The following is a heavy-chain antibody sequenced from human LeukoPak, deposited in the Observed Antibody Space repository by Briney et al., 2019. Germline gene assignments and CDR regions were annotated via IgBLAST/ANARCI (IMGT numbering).Heavy chain of an antibody. V-gene: IGHV3-23*01. Sequence: PGGTLRLSCAASGFTFSGHGMNWVRQAPGKGLEWVSGITGSGATTYYADSVKGRSTISRDNSKNTLYLQMNSLRAEETAVYYCAKRPAFDYYDSSGYYYEYWYFDLWGRGTLVTVSS. D-gene: IGHD3-22*01. CDR3: AKRPAFDYYDSSGYYYEYWYFDL. CDR2: ITGSGATT. CDR1: GFTFSGHG. J-gene: IGHJ2*01.